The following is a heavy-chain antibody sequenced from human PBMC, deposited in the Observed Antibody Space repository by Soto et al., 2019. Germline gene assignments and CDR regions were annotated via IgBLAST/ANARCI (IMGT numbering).Heavy chain of an antibody. V-gene: IGHV3-53*01. CDR2: IYSGGST. CDR3: ASGRYSSGWAPFDY. J-gene: IGHJ4*02. Sequence: LRLSCAASGFTVSSNYMSWVRQAPGKGLEWVSVIYSGGSTYYADSVKGRFTISRDNSKNTLYLQMNSLRAEDTAVYYCASGRYSSGWAPFDYWGQGTLVTVS. D-gene: IGHD6-19*01. CDR1: GFTVSSNY.